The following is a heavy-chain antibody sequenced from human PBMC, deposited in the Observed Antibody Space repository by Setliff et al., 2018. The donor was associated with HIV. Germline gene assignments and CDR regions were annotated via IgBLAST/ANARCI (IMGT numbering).Heavy chain of an antibody. CDR3: ARGGIGDYYYYYMDV. CDR2: IYYTGST. Sequence: PSETLSLTCTVSGGSISSGDYYWSWIRQHPRKGLEWIGYIYYTGSTYYNPSLKSRVTISVDTSKNQFSLKLSSVTAADTAVYYCARGGIGDYYYYYMDVWGKGTTVTVSS. V-gene: IGHV4-31*03. CDR1: GGSISSGDYY. J-gene: IGHJ6*03. D-gene: IGHD3-10*01.